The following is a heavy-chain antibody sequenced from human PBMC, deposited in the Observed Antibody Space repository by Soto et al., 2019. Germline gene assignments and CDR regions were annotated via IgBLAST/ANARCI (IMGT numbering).Heavy chain of an antibody. CDR3: ATWIAAAGTDYYYYYGMDV. Sequence: GGSLRLSCAASGFTVSSNYMSWVRQAPGKGLEWVSVIYSGGSTYYADSVKGRFPISRDNSKHTLYLQMNSLRAEDTAVYYCATWIAAAGTDYYYYYGMDVWGQGTTVTVSS. CDR2: IYSGGST. V-gene: IGHV3-53*01. J-gene: IGHJ6*02. CDR1: GFTVSSNY. D-gene: IGHD6-13*01.